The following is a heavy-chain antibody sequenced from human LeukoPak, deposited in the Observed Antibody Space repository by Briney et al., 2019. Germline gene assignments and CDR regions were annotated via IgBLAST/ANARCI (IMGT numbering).Heavy chain of an antibody. D-gene: IGHD1-1*01. Sequence: PSETLSLTCTVSHGSIRSGGYYWSWLRQPPEKGLEWIGHIYHTGRTHYNASLKSRLAMSVDTSRNQFSLRLDSVTVADTAVYYCARGGVVTTTPRFDPWGQGTLVIVSS. J-gene: IGHJ5*02. CDR3: ARGGVVTTTPRFDP. CDR1: HGSIRSGGYY. CDR2: IYHTGRT. V-gene: IGHV4-31*03.